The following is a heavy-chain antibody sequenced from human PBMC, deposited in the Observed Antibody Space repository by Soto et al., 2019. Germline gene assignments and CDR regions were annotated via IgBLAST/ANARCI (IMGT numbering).Heavy chain of an antibody. V-gene: IGHV4-4*02. D-gene: IGHD2-2*01. Sequence: PSETLSLTRAVSGDSVSSSSCWSWVRQAPGKGLEWIGEIYHSGTFNYNPSLASRVSVSVDKSRNQLSLNLKSVIAADTAVYYCVRSVPAATWQYSGMDVWGQGTTVTVSS. CDR3: VRSVPAATWQYSGMDV. J-gene: IGHJ6*02. CDR1: GDSVSSSSC. CDR2: IYHSGTF.